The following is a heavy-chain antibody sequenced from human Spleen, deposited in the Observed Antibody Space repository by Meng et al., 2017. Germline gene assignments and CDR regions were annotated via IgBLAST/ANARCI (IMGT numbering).Heavy chain of an antibody. V-gene: IGHV1-69*05. Sequence: SVKVSCKAPGGIFSNYVIGWVLQAPGQGLEWMGGINAVFGTTNYAQKFQGRVTITTDESTSTVYMELTRLTSEDTAVYFCARKAGNCVSTTCYSLDFWGQGTLVTVSS. CDR2: INAVFGTT. CDR1: GGIFSNYV. CDR3: ARKAGNCVSTTCYSLDF. J-gene: IGHJ4*02. D-gene: IGHD2-2*01.